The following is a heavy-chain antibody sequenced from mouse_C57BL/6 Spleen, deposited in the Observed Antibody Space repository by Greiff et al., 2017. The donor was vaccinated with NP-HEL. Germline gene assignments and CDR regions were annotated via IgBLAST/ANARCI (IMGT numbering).Heavy chain of an antibody. Sequence: EVQLQQSGPELVKPGASVKISCKASGYTFTDYYMNWVKQSHGKSLEWIGDINPNNGGTSYNQKFKGKATLTVDKSSSTADMELRSLTSEDSAVYYCARSITTVVAGYYYAMDYWGQGTSVTVSS. V-gene: IGHV1-26*01. J-gene: IGHJ4*01. CDR2: INPNNGGT. D-gene: IGHD1-1*01. CDR3: ARSITTVVAGYYYAMDY. CDR1: GYTFTDYY.